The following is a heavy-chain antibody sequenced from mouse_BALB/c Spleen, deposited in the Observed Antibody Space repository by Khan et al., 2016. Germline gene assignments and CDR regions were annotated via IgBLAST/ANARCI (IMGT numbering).Heavy chain of an antibody. V-gene: IGHV1S81*02. CDR2: INPSNGRT. J-gene: IGHJ4*01. CDR1: GYTFTSYW. Sequence: QVQLQQPGAELVKPGASVKLSCKASGYTFTSYWMHWVKQRPGQGLAWIGEINPSNGRTNYNEKFKSKATLTVDKSSSTAYMQISSLTSADSAVESGGGMAMDYWGQGTSVTVAS. CDR3: GGMAMDY.